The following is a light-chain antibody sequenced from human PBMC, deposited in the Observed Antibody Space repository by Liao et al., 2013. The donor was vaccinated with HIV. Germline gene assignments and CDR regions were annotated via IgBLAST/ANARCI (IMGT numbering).Light chain of an antibody. CDR3: QSADSSGTYPEVV. CDR2: YDS. J-gene: IGLJ2*01. V-gene: IGLV3-25*03. Sequence: SYVLAQAPSVSVAPGETARIPCGGNDIGSEPVHWYQQKPGQAPVLVISYDSDRPSGIPERFSGSSSGTTVTLTISGVQAEDEADYYCQSADSSGTYPEVVFGGGTKLTVL. CDR1: DIGSEP.